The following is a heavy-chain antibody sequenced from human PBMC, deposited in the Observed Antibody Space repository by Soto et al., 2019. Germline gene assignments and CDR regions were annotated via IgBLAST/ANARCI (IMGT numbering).Heavy chain of an antibody. CDR1: GFTFDDYA. D-gene: IGHD1-26*01. V-gene: IGHV3-9*01. Sequence: EVQLVESGGGLVQPGRSLRLSCVASGFTFDDYAMHWVRQPPGTGLEWVSSIAWNGGSTAYADSVKGRFTIPRDNARNSLYLQLNSLRPEETAFYYCVKGRGSYFVYFGLDVWGQWTTVNVSS. CDR3: VKGRGSYFVYFGLDV. CDR2: IAWNGGST. J-gene: IGHJ6*02.